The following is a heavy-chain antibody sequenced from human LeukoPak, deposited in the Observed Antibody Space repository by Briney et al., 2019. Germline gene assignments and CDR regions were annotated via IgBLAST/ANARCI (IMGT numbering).Heavy chain of an antibody. Sequence: GGSLRLSCAASGFTFSSYAMSWVRQAPGKGLEWVSAISGSGGSTYYADSVKGRFTISRDNSKNTLYLQMNSLRAEDTAVYYCAKSGGARTGTESDYWGQEPWSPSPQ. CDR2: ISGSGGST. V-gene: IGHV3-23*01. J-gene: IGHJ4*01. CDR1: GFTFSSYA. D-gene: IGHD1-1*01. CDR3: AKSGGARTGTESDY.